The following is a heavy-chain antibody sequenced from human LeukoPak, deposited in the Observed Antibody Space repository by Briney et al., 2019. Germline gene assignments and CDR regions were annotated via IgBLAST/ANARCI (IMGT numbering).Heavy chain of an antibody. CDR1: GYTFTGYY. Sequence: ASVKVSCKASGYTFTGYYMHWVRQAPGQGLEWMGWINPNSGGTNYAQKFQGGVTMTRDTSISTAYMELSRLRSDDTAVYYCARGRGWDSSGYYYVYWGQGTLVTVSS. D-gene: IGHD3-22*01. J-gene: IGHJ4*02. CDR3: ARGRGWDSSGYYYVY. V-gene: IGHV1-2*02. CDR2: INPNSGGT.